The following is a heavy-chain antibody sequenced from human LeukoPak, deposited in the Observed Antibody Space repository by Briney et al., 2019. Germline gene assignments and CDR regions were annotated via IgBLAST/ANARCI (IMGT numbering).Heavy chain of an antibody. Sequence: GASLKFSCKGSGYSFTSYWIGWVRQIPGKGLEWMGSIYPSVSATSYSPSFQGRVTISVDEPISTAYLKWSSLKSSDRAVIYCARHRYYGSGSYRDYWGQGTLVTVSS. CDR2: IYPSVSAT. V-gene: IGHV5-51*01. CDR3: ARHRYYGSGSYRDY. J-gene: IGHJ4*02. CDR1: GYSFTSYW. D-gene: IGHD3-10*01.